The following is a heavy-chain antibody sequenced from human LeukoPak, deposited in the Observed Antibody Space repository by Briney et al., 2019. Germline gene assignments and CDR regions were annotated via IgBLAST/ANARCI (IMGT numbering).Heavy chain of an antibody. J-gene: IGHJ4*02. CDR3: ARETDYYDSSGYYYVDY. Sequence: GGSLRLSCAASGFTVSSNYMSWVRQAPGKGLEWVSVIYSGGSTYYADSVKGRFTISRDNSKNTLYLQMNSLRAEDTAVYYCARETDYYDSSGYYYVDYWGQGTLVTVSS. CDR1: GFTVSSNY. CDR2: IYSGGST. D-gene: IGHD3-22*01. V-gene: IGHV3-53*01.